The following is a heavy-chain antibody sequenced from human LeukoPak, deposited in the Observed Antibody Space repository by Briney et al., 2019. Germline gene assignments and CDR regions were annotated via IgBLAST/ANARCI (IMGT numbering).Heavy chain of an antibody. J-gene: IGHJ3*02. CDR1: GGSISSGSYY. CDR3: ARELGYSGSYRDAFDI. CDR2: IYTSGST. D-gene: IGHD1-26*01. V-gene: IGHV4-61*02. Sequence: SETLSLTRTVPGGSISSGSYYWSWIRQPAGKGLEWIGRIYTSGSTNYNPSLKSRVTISVDTSKNQFSLKLSSVTAADTAVYYCARELGYSGSYRDAFDIWGQGTMVTVSS.